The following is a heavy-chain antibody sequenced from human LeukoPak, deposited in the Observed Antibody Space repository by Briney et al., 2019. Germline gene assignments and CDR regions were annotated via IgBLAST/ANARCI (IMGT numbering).Heavy chain of an antibody. D-gene: IGHD6-19*01. V-gene: IGHV3-7*01. CDR3: ARDGGWTFDY. CDR1: GFTFSSHW. J-gene: IGHJ4*02. CDR2: INQYGSRI. Sequence: GGPLRLSCAASGFTFSSHWMIWVRQAPGKGLEWVANINQYGSRINYVDSVRGRFTISRDNAKNSLYLQMNSLRVEDTAIYYCARDGGWTFDYWGQGTQVTVSS.